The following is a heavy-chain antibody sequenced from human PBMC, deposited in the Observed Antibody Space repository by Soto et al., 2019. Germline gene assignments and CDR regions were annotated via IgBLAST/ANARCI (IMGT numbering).Heavy chain of an antibody. CDR2: IYYSGFT. J-gene: IGHJ4*02. CDR1: GGSITSGGYY. Sequence: SETLSLTCTVSGGSITSGGYYWSWIRQHPGKGLEWIGYIYYSGFTYYNPSLKSRVTISVDTSKNQFSLKLSSVTAADTAVYYCARHSNEYRKSLDYWGQGTLVTVSS. D-gene: IGHD6-13*01. CDR3: ARHSNEYRKSLDY. V-gene: IGHV4-31*03.